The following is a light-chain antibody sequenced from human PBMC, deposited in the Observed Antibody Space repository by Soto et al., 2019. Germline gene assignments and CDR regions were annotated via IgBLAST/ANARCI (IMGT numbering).Light chain of an antibody. Sequence: SYELTQPPSVSVAPGKTASLTCGGNNIGGKSVNWYQQKPGQAPVLVIYYDTDRPSGIPERFSGSNSGNTATLTVTRVEAGDEADYYCQVWDSSIDNPVFGGGTKLTVL. CDR3: QVWDSSIDNPV. CDR2: YDT. V-gene: IGLV3-21*01. J-gene: IGLJ3*02. CDR1: NIGGKS.